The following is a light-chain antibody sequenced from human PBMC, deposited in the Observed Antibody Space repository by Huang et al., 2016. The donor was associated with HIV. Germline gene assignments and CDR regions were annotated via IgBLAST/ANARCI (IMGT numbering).Light chain of an antibody. CDR1: QSVLSSSKNY. V-gene: IGKV4-1*01. CDR2: WES. Sequence: DIVMTQSPDSLAVSLGERATVNCKSSQSVLSSSKNYLAWYQHKPGQPPRLLFYWESTRESGVPDRFSASGSRTDFTLTSSSLQAEDVAVYFCQQYFTTPLTFGGGTKVEIK. CDR3: QQYFTTPLT. J-gene: IGKJ4*01.